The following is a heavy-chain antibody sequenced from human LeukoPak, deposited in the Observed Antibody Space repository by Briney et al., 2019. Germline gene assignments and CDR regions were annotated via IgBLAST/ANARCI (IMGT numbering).Heavy chain of an antibody. CDR3: ARDLSAAMVKV. D-gene: IGHD5-18*01. V-gene: IGHV4-31*03. Sequence: SETLSLTCTVSGGSISSGGYYWSWIRQHPGKGLEWIGYIYYSGSTYYNPSLKSRVTISVDTSKNQFSLKLSSVTAADMAVYYCARDLSAAMVKVWGQGTLVTVSS. J-gene: IGHJ4*02. CDR2: IYYSGST. CDR1: GGSISSGGYY.